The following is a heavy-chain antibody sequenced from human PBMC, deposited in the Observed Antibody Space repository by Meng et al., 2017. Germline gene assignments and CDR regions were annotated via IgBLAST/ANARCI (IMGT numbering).Heavy chain of an antibody. Sequence: ASVKVSCKASGYTFTSYDINWVRQATGQGLEWMGWMNPNSGNTGYAQKFQGRVTITRNTSISTAYMELSSLRSEDTAVYYCARRRSGSTAILGAFAIWGQGTMVTVSS. V-gene: IGHV1-8*03. CDR3: ARRRSGSTAILGAFAI. CDR1: GYTFTSYD. J-gene: IGHJ3*02. CDR2: MNPNSGNT. D-gene: IGHD2-21*02.